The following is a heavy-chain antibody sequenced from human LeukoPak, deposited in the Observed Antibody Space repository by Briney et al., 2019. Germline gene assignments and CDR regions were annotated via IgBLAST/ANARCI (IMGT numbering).Heavy chain of an antibody. Sequence: PGGSLRLSCAASGFTFSSYAMHWVRQAPGKGLEWVAVISYDGSNKYYADSVKGRFTISRDNSKNTLYLQMNSLRAEDTALYYCARGGGMDVWGQGTTVAVSS. CDR3: ARGGGMDV. CDR2: ISYDGSNK. J-gene: IGHJ6*02. CDR1: GFTFSSYA. V-gene: IGHV3-30-3*01.